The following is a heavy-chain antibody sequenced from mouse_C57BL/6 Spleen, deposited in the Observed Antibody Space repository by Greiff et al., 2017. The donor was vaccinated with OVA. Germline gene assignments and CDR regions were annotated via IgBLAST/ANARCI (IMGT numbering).Heavy chain of an antibody. CDR3: ARREYGSAYAMDY. D-gene: IGHD1-1*01. Sequence: VQLQQPGTDLVKPGASVKLSCKASGYTFTSYWMHWVKQRPGQGLEWIGNINPSNGGTNYNEKFKGKATLTVDKSSSTAYMQLSSLTSEDSAVYYCARREYGSAYAMDYWGQGTSVTVSS. V-gene: IGHV1-53*01. J-gene: IGHJ4*01. CDR2: INPSNGGT. CDR1: GYTFTSYW.